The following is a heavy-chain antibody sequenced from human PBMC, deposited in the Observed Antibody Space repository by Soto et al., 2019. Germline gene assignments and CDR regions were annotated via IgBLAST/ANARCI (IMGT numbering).Heavy chain of an antibody. D-gene: IGHD3-3*01. V-gene: IGHV4-61*01. CDR1: GGSVSSGSYY. J-gene: IGHJ4*02. CDR3: ARRPTFFGVDYFXY. Sequence: SETLSLTCTVSGGSVSSGSYYWSWIRQPPGKGLEWIGYIYYSGSTNYNPSLKSRVTISVDTSKNQFSLKLSSVTAADTAVYYCARRPTFFGVDYFXYWGQGTLVXVSS. CDR2: IYYSGST.